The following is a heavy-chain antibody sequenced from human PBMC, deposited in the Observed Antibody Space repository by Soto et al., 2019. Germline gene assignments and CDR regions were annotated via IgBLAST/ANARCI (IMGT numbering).Heavy chain of an antibody. J-gene: IGHJ4*02. CDR2: INPLPTSGST. CDR1: GYIFTNYY. D-gene: IGHD6-13*01. Sequence: QVQLMQSGAEVKKPGASVKVSCKASGYIFTNYYIHWVRQAPGQGLEWMAIINPLPTSGSTNYAQKFQGRVTVTRDTSTSTVYMELSSLGSEDTAIYYCARDLAAAAYWGQGTLVTVSS. CDR3: ARDLAAAAY. V-gene: IGHV1-46*01.